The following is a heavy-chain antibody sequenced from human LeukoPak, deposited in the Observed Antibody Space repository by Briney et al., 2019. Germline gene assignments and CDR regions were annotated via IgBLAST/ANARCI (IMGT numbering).Heavy chain of an antibody. CDR2: ISWNSGSI. V-gene: IGHV3-9*01. D-gene: IGHD3-9*01. Sequence: GGSLRLSRAASGFTFDDYAMHWVRQAPGKGLEWVSGISWNSGSIGYADSVKGRFTISRDNAKNSLYLQMNSLRAEDTALYYCAKELRYFDWTHDAFDIWGQGTMVTVSS. CDR1: GFTFDDYA. CDR3: AKELRYFDWTHDAFDI. J-gene: IGHJ3*02.